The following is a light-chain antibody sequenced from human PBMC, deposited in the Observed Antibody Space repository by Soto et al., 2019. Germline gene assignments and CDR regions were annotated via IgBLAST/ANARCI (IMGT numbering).Light chain of an antibody. CDR2: GNS. V-gene: IGLV1-40*01. J-gene: IGLJ1*01. Sequence: QSVLTQPPSVSGTPGQRVTISCTGSSSNIGAGFDVHWYQQLPGTAPKLLLFGNSNRPSGVPDRFSGSKSGTSASLAITGLQAEDEADYYYQSYSLSGSEVFGTGTKLTVL. CDR3: QSYSLSGSEV. CDR1: SSNIGAGFD.